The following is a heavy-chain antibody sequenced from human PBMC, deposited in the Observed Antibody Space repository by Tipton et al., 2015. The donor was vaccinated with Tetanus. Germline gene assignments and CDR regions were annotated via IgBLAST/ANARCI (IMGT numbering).Heavy chain of an antibody. Sequence: SLRLSCTASGFTFSSYAMSWVRQAPGKGLEWVSAISGSGGSTYYADSVKGRLTISGDNSKNTLYLQMNSLRAEDTAVYYCAKEQSDADYYYYGMDVWGQGTTVTVSS. D-gene: IGHD4-11*01. CDR1: GFTFSSYA. V-gene: IGHV3-23*01. CDR2: ISGSGGST. J-gene: IGHJ6*02. CDR3: AKEQSDADYYYYGMDV.